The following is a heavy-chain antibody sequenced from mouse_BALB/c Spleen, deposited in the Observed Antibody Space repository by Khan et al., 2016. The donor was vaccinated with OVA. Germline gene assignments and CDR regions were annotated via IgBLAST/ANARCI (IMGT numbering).Heavy chain of an antibody. V-gene: IGHV1-81*01. CDR1: GYTFTDFL. CDR3: ARADYGGFAH. D-gene: IGHD1-1*01. J-gene: IGHJ3*01. CDR2: IYPGSGYI. Sequence: QVQLQQPGPELVKPGASVKMSCKASGYTFTDFLISWLKQRPGQGLEWIGEIYPGSGYIYYNEKFKGKATLTSDKSSNTAYMQLPSLASEGSAVYICARADYGGFAHWGQGTLVTVSA.